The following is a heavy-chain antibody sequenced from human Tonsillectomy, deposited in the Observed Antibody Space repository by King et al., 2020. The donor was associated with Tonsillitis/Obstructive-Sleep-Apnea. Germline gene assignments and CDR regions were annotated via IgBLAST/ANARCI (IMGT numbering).Heavy chain of an antibody. Sequence: QLVQSGAEVKKPGASVKVSCEASGYIFTRYYIHWIRQAPGQGLEWMGIINPSDGSTTYAQKFQGRVTMTRDTSTSTVYMKLSSLRSEDTAIYYCARDDAVGRYIDYWGQGTLVTVSS. D-gene: IGHD2-2*01. V-gene: IGHV1-46*01. CDR2: INPSDGST. CDR1: GYIFTRYY. J-gene: IGHJ4*02. CDR3: ARDDAVGRYIDY.